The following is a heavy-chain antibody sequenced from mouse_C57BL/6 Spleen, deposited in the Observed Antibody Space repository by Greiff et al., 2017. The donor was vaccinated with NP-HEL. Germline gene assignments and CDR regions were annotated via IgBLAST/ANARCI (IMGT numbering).Heavy chain of an antibody. Sequence: EVQLQESGPGLVKPSQSLSLTCSVTGYSITSGYYWNWIRQFPGNKLEWMGYISYDGSNNYNPSLKNRISITRDPSKNQFFLKLNSVTTEDTASYYCARRRGYDYDWFAYWGQGTLVTVSA. CDR2: ISYDGSN. D-gene: IGHD2-4*01. V-gene: IGHV3-6*01. CDR1: GYSITSGYY. J-gene: IGHJ3*01. CDR3: ARRRGYDYDWFAY.